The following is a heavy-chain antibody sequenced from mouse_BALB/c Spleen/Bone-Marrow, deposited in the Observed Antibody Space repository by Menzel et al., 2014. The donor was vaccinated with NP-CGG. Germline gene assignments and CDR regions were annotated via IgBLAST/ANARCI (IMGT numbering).Heavy chain of an antibody. Sequence: DVKLVESGGGLEQPGGSLRLSCATSGFTFTDYYMSWVRQPPGKALEWLGFIRNKAKGYTSENSASVKGRFTISRDNSQSILYLQMNTLRAEDSATYYCARDINYDIYWYFDVWGAGTTVTVSS. J-gene: IGHJ1*01. D-gene: IGHD2-4*01. CDR2: IRNKAKGYTS. CDR1: GFTFTDYY. CDR3: ARDINYDIYWYFDV. V-gene: IGHV7-3*02.